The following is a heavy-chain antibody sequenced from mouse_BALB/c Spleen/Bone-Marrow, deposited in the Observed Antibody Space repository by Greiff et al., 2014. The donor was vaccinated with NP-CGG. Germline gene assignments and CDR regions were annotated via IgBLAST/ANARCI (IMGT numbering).Heavy chain of an antibody. CDR3: VRRGNPIVYYAMDY. V-gene: IGHV1S34*01. J-gene: IGHJ4*01. CDR2: ISCYNGAT. CDR1: GYSFTGYY. Sequence: LVKTGASVKISCKASGYSFTGYYMHWVKQSHGQSLEWVGYISCYNGATSYNQNFKGKATFTVDTSSSTAYVQFNSLTSEDSAVYYCVRRGNPIVYYAMDYWGQGTSVTVSS.